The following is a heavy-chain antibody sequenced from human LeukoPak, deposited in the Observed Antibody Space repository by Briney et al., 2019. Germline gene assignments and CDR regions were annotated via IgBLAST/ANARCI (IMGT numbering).Heavy chain of an antibody. CDR2: IYYSGST. CDR1: GGSVSSGSYY. V-gene: IGHV4-61*01. Sequence: SETLSLTCTVSGGSVSSGSYYWSWIRQPPGKGLECIAYIYYSGSTNYNPSLKSRVTISVDTSKNQFSLKLSSVTAADTAVYYCARVSGGGAARHYYYYYYGMDVWGQGTTVTVSS. CDR3: ARVSGGGAARHYYYYYYGMDV. J-gene: IGHJ6*02. D-gene: IGHD1-26*01.